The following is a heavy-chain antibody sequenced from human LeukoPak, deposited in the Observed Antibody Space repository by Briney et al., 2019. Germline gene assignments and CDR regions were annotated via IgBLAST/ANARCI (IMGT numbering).Heavy chain of an antibody. V-gene: IGHV4-4*07. D-gene: IGHD3-16*01. CDR3: ARLLGAQSLIAFDI. Sequence: SETLSLICTVSGGSINRYYWSWIRQPAGKGLEWIGRIYSTGSTNYNPSLKSRVTMSVDTSKNHFSLKLNSVTAADTAVYYCARLLGAQSLIAFDIWGPGTMVTVSS. CDR2: IYSTGST. CDR1: GGSINRYY. J-gene: IGHJ3*02.